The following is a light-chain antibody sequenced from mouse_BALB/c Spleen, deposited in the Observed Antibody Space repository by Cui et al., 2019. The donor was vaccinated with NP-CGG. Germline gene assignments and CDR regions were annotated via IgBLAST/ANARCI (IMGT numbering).Light chain of an antibody. J-gene: IGLJ1*01. CDR1: TGAVTTSNY. CDR3: ALWYSNHWV. CDR2: GTK. V-gene: IGLV1*01. Sequence: HAVVTQESALTPSPGETVTLTCRSSTGAVTTSNYANWVQEKPDHLFTGLIGGTKNRAPGVPARFSGSLIGDKAALTITGAQTEDEAIYFCALWYSNHWVFGGGTKLTVL.